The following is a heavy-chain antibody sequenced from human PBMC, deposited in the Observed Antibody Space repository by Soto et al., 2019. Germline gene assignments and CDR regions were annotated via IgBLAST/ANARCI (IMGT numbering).Heavy chain of an antibody. V-gene: IGHV4-31*03. CDR2: IYYSGST. CDR3: ARGTLWFGELYGGYYFDY. D-gene: IGHD3-10*01. CDR1: GGSSSSGGYY. J-gene: IGHJ4*02. Sequence: TLSLTCTVSGGSSSSGGYYWSWIRQHPGKGLEWIGYIYYSGSTYYNPSLKSRVTISVDTSKNQFSLKLSSVTAADTAVYYCARGTLWFGELYGGYYFDYWGQGTLVTVSS.